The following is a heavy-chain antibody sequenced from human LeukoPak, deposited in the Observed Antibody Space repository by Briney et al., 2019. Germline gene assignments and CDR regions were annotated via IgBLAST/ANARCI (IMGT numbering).Heavy chain of an antibody. CDR3: ARSGSRSSSWYPYFGY. D-gene: IGHD6-13*01. J-gene: IGHJ4*02. Sequence: GESLKISCKGSGYSFTSYWIGWVRQMPGKGLEWMGIIYPGDSDTRYSPSSQGQVTISADKSISTAYLQWSSLKASDTAMYYCARSGSRSSSWYPYFGYWGQGTLVTVSS. CDR1: GYSFTSYW. CDR2: IYPGDSDT. V-gene: IGHV5-51*01.